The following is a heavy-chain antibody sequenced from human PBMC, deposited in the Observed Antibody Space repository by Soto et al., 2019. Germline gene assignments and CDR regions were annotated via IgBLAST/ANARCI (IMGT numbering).Heavy chain of an antibody. D-gene: IGHD2-15*01. CDR2: INTYNGAT. J-gene: IGHJ4*02. CDR1: GYSLITYG. V-gene: IGHV1-18*01. Sequence: QVQLVQSGGEVKKPGASVKVSCKASGYSLITYGVAWVRQAPGQGLEWMGWINTYNGATKYAQRLQDRLTLTRNRCTNTAYMELRSLRSDDTAVYYCARYCSGGSCHNGVADNGGQGTLVNISS. CDR3: ARYCSGGSCHNGVADN.